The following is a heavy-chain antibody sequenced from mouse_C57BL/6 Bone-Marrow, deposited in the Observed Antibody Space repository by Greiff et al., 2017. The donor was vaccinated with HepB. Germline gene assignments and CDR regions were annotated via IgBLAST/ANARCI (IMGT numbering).Heavy chain of an antibody. CDR2: INPNNGGT. CDR3: ARPYGSSYGWFAY. J-gene: IGHJ3*01. V-gene: IGHV1-26*01. CDR1: GYTFTDYY. D-gene: IGHD1-1*01. Sequence: EVQLQQSGPELVKPGASVKISCKASGYTFTDYYMNWVKQSHGKSLEWIGDINPNNGGTSYNQKFKGKATLTVDKSSSTAYMELRSLTSEDSAVYYCARPYGSSYGWFAYWGQGTLVTVSA.